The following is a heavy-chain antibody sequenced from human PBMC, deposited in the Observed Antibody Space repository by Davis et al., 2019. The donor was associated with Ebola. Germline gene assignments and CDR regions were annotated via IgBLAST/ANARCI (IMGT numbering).Heavy chain of an antibody. V-gene: IGHV3-30*09. D-gene: IGHD1-26*01. Sequence: GESLKISCAASGFTFDNFWMSWVRQAPGKGLEWVAVISYDGSNKFYADSVKGRFAISRDNSKNTLYLQMNGLRVEDTAIYYCAKDTSNIWFDIWGQGTNVTVSS. CDR2: ISYDGSNK. J-gene: IGHJ3*02. CDR3: AKDTSNIWFDI. CDR1: GFTFDNFW.